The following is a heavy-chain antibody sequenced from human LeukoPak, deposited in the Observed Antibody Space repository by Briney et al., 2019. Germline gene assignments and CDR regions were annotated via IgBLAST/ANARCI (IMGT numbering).Heavy chain of an antibody. CDR1: GFTFTIYA. V-gene: IGHV3-23*01. D-gene: IGHD2-15*01. Sequence: GGSLRLSCAASGFTFTIYAMTWVRQAPGKGLEWVSGISGNGFTTFYADSVRGRFTISRDNSKNTIYLQMNSLRAEDTAVYYCAKDFQGQTPDAFDVWGQGTMVTVSS. CDR3: AKDFQGQTPDAFDV. J-gene: IGHJ3*01. CDR2: ISGNGFTT.